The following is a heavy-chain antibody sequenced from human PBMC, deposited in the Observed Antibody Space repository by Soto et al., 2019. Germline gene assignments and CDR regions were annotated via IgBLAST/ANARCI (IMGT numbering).Heavy chain of an antibody. CDR2: IIPIFGTA. J-gene: IGHJ6*02. CDR1: GGTFSSYA. CDR3: ARKYCSSTSCRSYYGMDV. V-gene: IGHV1-69*06. D-gene: IGHD2-2*01. Sequence: QVQLVQSGAEVKKPGSSVKVSCKASGGTFSSYAISWVRQAPGQGLEWMGGIIPIFGTANYAQKFQGRVTITADKSTSTAYRELSSLRSEDTAVYYCARKYCSSTSCRSYYGMDVWGQGTTVTVSS.